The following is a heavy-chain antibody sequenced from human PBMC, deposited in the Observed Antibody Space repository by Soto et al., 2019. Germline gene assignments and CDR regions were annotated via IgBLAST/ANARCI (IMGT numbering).Heavy chain of an antibody. J-gene: IGHJ6*02. CDR3: ARQKCTSTSCNHGMDV. V-gene: IGHV3-21*01. CDR1: GFIINKSP. D-gene: IGHD2-2*01. Sequence: PGGPLRVSCAAAGFIINKSPMNWVRKTTGKGLQWVPYITSTSSYTYYADSVKGRFTISRDNAKNSLYLQLSSLRAEDTAVYYCARQKCTSTSCNHGMDVWGQGTTVTVSS. CDR2: ITSTSSYT.